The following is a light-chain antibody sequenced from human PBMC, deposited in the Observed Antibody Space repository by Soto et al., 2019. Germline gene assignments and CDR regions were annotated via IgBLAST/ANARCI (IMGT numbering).Light chain of an antibody. V-gene: IGLV2-14*03. CDR1: NSDVGAFNY. CDR3: SSYTTSSTRV. CDR2: EVS. J-gene: IGLJ1*01. Sequence: QSVLTQPASVSGSPGQSIAITCTGTNSDVGAFNYVSWYQQHPDKAPKLMTYEVSNRPSGVSNRFSGSKSVNAATLTISGLQTEDEADYYCSSYTTSSTRVFGTGTKVTVL.